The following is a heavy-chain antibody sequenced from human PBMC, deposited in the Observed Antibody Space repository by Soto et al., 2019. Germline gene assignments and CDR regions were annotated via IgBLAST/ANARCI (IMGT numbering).Heavy chain of an antibody. Sequence: EVQLLESGGGLVQPGGSLRLSCAASGFTFSSYAMSWVRQAPGKGLEWVSGISGSGGSTYFADSVKGRFTISRDNSKNTLYLQMNSLRAEDTAVYYCAKDRSYGSSWIAYFDYWGQGTLVTVSS. V-gene: IGHV3-23*01. D-gene: IGHD6-13*01. J-gene: IGHJ4*02. CDR3: AKDRSYGSSWIAYFDY. CDR2: ISGSGGST. CDR1: GFTFSSYA.